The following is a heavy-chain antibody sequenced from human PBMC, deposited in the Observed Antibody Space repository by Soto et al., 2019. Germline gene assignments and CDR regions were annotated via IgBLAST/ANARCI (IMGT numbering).Heavy chain of an antibody. CDR1: GYTFTNYV. Sequence: ASVKVSCKASGYTFTNYVIHWVRQAPGQGLEWMGWISPLKGNTKYAQKVQGRVSVTTDTSTNKVYMELSGLRYDATDLYHCARSGEHPFDFWGQGTLVTVSS. D-gene: IGHD6-25*01. CDR3: ARSGEHPFDF. CDR2: ISPLKGNT. J-gene: IGHJ4*02. V-gene: IGHV1-18*01.